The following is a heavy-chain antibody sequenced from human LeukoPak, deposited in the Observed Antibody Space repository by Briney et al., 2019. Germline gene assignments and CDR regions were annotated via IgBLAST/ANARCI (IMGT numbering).Heavy chain of an antibody. Sequence: GSSVKVSCKASGGTFSSYAISWARQAPGQGLEWMGGIIPIFGTANYAQKFQGRVTITADKSTSTAYMELSSLRSEDTAVYYCASRTTVTTYYYYYGMDVWGKGTTVTVSS. CDR2: IIPIFGTA. V-gene: IGHV1-69*06. CDR1: GGTFSSYA. J-gene: IGHJ6*04. CDR3: ASRTTVTTYYYYYGMDV. D-gene: IGHD4-17*01.